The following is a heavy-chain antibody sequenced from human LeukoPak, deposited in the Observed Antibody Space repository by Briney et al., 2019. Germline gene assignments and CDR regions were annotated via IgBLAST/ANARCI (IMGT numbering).Heavy chain of an antibody. Sequence: GGSLRLSCAASGFTFSSYAMSWVRQAPGKGLEWVSDISGSGGSTYYVDSVKGRFTISRDNSKNTLYLQMNSLRAEDTAVYYCAKGGYQLLWSVRFDPWGQGTLVTVSS. CDR1: GFTFSSYA. CDR2: ISGSGGST. CDR3: AKGGYQLLWSVRFDP. V-gene: IGHV3-23*01. D-gene: IGHD2-2*01. J-gene: IGHJ5*02.